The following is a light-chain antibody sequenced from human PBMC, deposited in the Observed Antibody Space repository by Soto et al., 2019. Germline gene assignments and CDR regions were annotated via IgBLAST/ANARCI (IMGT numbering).Light chain of an antibody. CDR3: QQYGSSPKA. Sequence: EMVMRQSPGTLSLSPGERATLSCRASQSVSSNLAWYQQKPGQPPRLLIYGASSRATGIPDRFSGSGSGTDFTLTISRLEPEDLAVYYCQQYGSSPKAFGQGTRLEIK. CDR1: QSVSSN. V-gene: IGKV3-20*01. CDR2: GAS. J-gene: IGKJ5*01.